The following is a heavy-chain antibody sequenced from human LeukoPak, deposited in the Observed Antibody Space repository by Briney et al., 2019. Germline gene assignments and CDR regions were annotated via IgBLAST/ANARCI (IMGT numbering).Heavy chain of an antibody. CDR1: GFTFSTYS. Sequence: GGSLRLSCAASGFTFSTYSMNWVRQAPGKGLEWVSSISSGTSSKYYADSVKGRFTISRDNAKNSLYLQMNSLRAEDTAVYYCARLKIYCTGGVCLSPIDYWGQGTLVTVSS. CDR3: ARLKIYCTGGVCLSPIDY. J-gene: IGHJ4*02. D-gene: IGHD2-8*02. CDR2: ISSGTSSK. V-gene: IGHV3-21*01.